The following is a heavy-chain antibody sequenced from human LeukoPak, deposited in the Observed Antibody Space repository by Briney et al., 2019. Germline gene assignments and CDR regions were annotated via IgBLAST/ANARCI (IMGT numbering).Heavy chain of an antibody. CDR2: IWYDGSNK. CDR1: GFTFSSYG. J-gene: IGHJ4*02. CDR3: AKGPPADDAVDQGNFDY. D-gene: IGHD6-19*01. V-gene: IGHV3-33*06. Sequence: PGRSPRLSCAASGFTFSSYGMYWVRQAPGKGLEWVAVIWYDGSNKYYADSVKGRFTISRDNPKNTLYLQMNSLRVEDTAVYYCAKGPPADDAVDQGNFDYWGQGTLVTVSS.